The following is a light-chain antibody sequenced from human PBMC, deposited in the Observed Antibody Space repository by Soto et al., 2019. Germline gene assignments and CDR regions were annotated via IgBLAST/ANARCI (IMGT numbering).Light chain of an antibody. CDR3: QSHDNTNVV. CDR1: SGSIASNY. J-gene: IGLJ3*02. Sequence: NFMLTQPHSVSESPGKTVTISCTGSSGSIASNYVQWYQQRPGSAPTTVIYEDNKRPSGVPDRFSGSVDTSSNSASLIISGLKTEYEADYYCQSHDNTNVVFGRWTKLTVL. V-gene: IGLV6-57*02. CDR2: EDN.